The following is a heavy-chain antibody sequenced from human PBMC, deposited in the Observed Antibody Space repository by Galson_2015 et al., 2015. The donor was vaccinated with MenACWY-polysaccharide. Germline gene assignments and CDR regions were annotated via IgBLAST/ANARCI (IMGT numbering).Heavy chain of an antibody. CDR2: IYYDGSDK. CDR3: ASGRAPNGDTSLTDLDD. CDR1: GFTFRNYG. Sequence: SLRLSCAASGFTFRNYGMHWVRQAPGKGLEWVAIIYYDGSDKYYADSVKGRFTISRDNSRNTLYLQMNSLRVEDTAIYYCASGRAPNGDTSLTDLDDWGQGTLVTVSS. D-gene: IGHD2-21*02. J-gene: IGHJ4*02. V-gene: IGHV3-33*01.